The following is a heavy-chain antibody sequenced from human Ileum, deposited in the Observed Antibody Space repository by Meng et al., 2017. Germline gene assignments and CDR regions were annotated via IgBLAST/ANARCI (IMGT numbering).Heavy chain of an antibody. V-gene: IGHV4-38-2*02. Sequence: SETLSLTCTVSGYSISSCCDWGWLRQPPGKGLEWIGSIFHSGGTFYNPSLKSRITISVDTSKNQFSLELTSVSAADTAVYYCARVAHCSSTPPPLPIHYLDYWGQGTPVTVSS. D-gene: IGHD2-2*01. J-gene: IGHJ4*02. CDR2: IFHSGGT. CDR1: GYSISSCCD. CDR3: ARVAHCSSTPPPLPIHYLDY.